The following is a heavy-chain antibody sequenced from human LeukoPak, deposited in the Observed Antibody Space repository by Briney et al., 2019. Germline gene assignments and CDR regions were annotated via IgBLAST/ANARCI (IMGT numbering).Heavy chain of an antibody. D-gene: IGHD1-26*01. Sequence: PSETLSLTCTVSGGSISSYYWSWIRQPPGKGLEWIGYIYYSGSTNYNPSLKSRVTISVDTSKNQFSLKLSSVTAADTAVYYCARAYSGSYIPHDYWGQGTLVTVSS. V-gene: IGHV4-59*01. CDR1: GGSISSYY. J-gene: IGHJ4*02. CDR3: ARAYSGSYIPHDY. CDR2: IYYSGST.